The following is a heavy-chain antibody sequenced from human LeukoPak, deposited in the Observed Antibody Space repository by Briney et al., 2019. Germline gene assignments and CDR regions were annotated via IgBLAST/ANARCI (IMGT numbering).Heavy chain of an antibody. CDR1: GGSFGGYY. CDR3: ARGQDTAMATGYFDY. V-gene: IGHV4-34*01. D-gene: IGHD5-18*01. J-gene: IGHJ4*02. Sequence: SETLSLTCAVYGGSFGGYYWSWIRQPPGKGLEWIGEINHSGSTNYNPSLKSRVTISVDTSKNQFSLKLSSVTAADTAVYYCARGQDTAMATGYFDYWGQGTLVTVSS. CDR2: INHSGST.